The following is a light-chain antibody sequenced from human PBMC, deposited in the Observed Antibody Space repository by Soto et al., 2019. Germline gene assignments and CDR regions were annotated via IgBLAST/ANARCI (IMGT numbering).Light chain of an antibody. Sequence: QSVLTQSPSASASLGASVKLTCTLSSGHSNFVIAWHQQQPQKGPRYLMILNSDGSHNKGDGVPDRFSGSSSGAERYLPISSLQSEDEADYFCQTWGSGIQVFGGGTKLTVL. CDR3: QTWGSGIQV. CDR2: LNSDGSH. CDR1: SGHSNFV. V-gene: IGLV4-69*02. J-gene: IGLJ3*02.